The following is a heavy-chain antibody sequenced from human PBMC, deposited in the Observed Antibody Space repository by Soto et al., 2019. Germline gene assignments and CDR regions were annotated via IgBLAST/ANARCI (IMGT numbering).Heavy chain of an antibody. Sequence: PGGSLRLSCAASGFTFDDYAMHWVRQAPGKGLEWVSGISWNSGSIGYADSVKGRFTISRDNAKNSLYLQMNSLRAEDTALYYCAKVSGSYGDPLDYWGQGTLVTVSS. J-gene: IGHJ4*02. D-gene: IGHD3-10*01. V-gene: IGHV3-9*01. CDR2: ISWNSGSI. CDR1: GFTFDDYA. CDR3: AKVSGSYGDPLDY.